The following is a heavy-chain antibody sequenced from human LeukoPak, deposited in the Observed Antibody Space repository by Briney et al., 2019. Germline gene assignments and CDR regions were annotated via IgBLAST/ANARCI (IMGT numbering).Heavy chain of an antibody. CDR3: TREGVYTPDPTSYHRLPFDF. V-gene: IGHV1-69*04. D-gene: IGHD3-16*01. CDR2: IIPIRNVA. J-gene: IGHJ3*01. Sequence: GASVKVSCTASGDNFSSYVITWVRQAPGQGLEWVGRIIPIRNVANFAQKFKGRVTITADKSTNTAHLELSSLRSEDTAVYYCTREGVYTPDPTSYHRLPFDFWGEGTLVIVSS. CDR1: GDNFSSYV.